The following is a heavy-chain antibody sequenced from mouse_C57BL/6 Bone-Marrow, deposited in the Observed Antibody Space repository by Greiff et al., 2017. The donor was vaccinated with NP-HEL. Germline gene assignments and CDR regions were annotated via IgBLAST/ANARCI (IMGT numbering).Heavy chain of an antibody. CDR2: IYPGDGDT. J-gene: IGHJ2*01. CDR3: ARRGYDGYYEDY. CDR1: GYAFSSSW. V-gene: IGHV1-82*01. D-gene: IGHD2-3*01. Sequence: VQLQQSGPELVKPGASVKISCKASGYAFSSSWMNWVKQRPGKGLEWIGRIYPGDGDTNYNGKFKGKATLTADKSSSTAYMQLSSLTSEDSAVYFCARRGYDGYYEDYWGQGTTLTVSS.